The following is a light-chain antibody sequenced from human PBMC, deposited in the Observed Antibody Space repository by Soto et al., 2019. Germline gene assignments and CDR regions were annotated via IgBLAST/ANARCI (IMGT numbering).Light chain of an antibody. CDR2: DVT. J-gene: IGLJ3*02. CDR1: SSDVGDYNY. CDR3: CSYAGRRV. Sequence: QSALTQPHSVSGSPGQSVTISCTGTSSDVGDYNYVSWYQHHPGKAPKLMIFDVTERPSGVPDRFSGSKSGNTASLTISGLQAADEADYYCCSYAGRRVFGGGTKLTVL. V-gene: IGLV2-11*01.